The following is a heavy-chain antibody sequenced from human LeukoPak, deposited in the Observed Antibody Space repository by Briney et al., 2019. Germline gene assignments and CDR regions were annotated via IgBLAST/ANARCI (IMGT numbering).Heavy chain of an antibody. V-gene: IGHV3-74*01. CDR2: INSDGSIT. Sequence: PGGSLRLSCAASGFTFTTYWMHWVRQAPGKGLVWVSHINSDGSITSYADSVKGRFTISRDNSKNTVYLQMNNLRAEDTAVYYCARPGEIADDYWGQGTLVTVSS. J-gene: IGHJ4*02. D-gene: IGHD3-16*01. CDR3: ARPGEIADDY. CDR1: GFTFTTYW.